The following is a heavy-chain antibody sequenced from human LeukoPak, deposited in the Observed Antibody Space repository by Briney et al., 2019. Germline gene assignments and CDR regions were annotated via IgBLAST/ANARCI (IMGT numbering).Heavy chain of an antibody. CDR3: AGGPVAAVTNWFDP. Sequence: GGSLRLSCAASGFTFSNYCMNWVRQAPGKGREWESSISSSSSYIYYADSVRGRFTISRDNAKNSLYLQMNSLRAEDTAVYYCAGGPVAAVTNWFDPWGQGTLVTVSS. CDR2: ISSSSSYI. J-gene: IGHJ5*02. D-gene: IGHD2-15*01. CDR1: GFTFSNYC. V-gene: IGHV3-21*01.